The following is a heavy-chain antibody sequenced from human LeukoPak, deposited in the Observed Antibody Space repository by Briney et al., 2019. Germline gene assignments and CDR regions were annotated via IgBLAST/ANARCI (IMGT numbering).Heavy chain of an antibody. CDR2: ISGSGGST. Sequence: GGSLRLSCAASGFTFSSYAMSWVRQAAGKGLEWVSAISGSGGSTYYADSVKGRFTISRDNSKNTLYLQMNSLRAEDTAVYYCARETWIQLSGGAFDIWGQGTMVTVSS. J-gene: IGHJ3*02. CDR1: GFTFSSYA. V-gene: IGHV3-23*01. D-gene: IGHD5-18*01. CDR3: ARETWIQLSGGAFDI.